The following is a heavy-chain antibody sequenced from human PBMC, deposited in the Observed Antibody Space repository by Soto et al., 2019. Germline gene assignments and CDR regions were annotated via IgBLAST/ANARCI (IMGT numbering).Heavy chain of an antibody. Sequence: SETLSLTCAVSGVSISSGNRWTCVRQTPQRGLEYVGEIFHDGTANYYPSFERRVAISVDTSKNQFSLKLTSVTAAYTAIYFCARLVYDTRLNYMCLDFWGQGXLVTVSS. V-gene: IGHV4-4*02. CDR3: ARLVYDTRLNYMCLDF. CDR1: GVSISSGNR. D-gene: IGHD2-8*01. CDR2: IFHDGTA. J-gene: IGHJ4*02.